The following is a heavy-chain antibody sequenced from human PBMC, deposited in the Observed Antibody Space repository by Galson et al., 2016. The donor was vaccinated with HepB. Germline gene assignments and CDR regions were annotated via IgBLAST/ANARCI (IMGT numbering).Heavy chain of an antibody. V-gene: IGHV1-18*04. CDR3: ARSPDPHIIVVPYDF. Sequence: SVKVSCKASGYTFTKYAISWVRQAPGQGLEWVGWISAYNGNTRYAQKVQGRVSMTTDTSASTAYMELRSLRSDDTGVYYCARSPDPHIIVVPYDFWGQGTLVTVSS. CDR2: ISAYNGNT. J-gene: IGHJ4*02. D-gene: IGHD3-22*01. CDR1: GYTFTKYA.